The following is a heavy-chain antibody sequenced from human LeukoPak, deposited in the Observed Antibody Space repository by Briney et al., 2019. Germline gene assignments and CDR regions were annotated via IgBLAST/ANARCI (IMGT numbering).Heavy chain of an antibody. Sequence: SETLSLTCTVSGGSISSSSYYWGWIRQPPGKGLEWIGSIHHSGSTHYNPSLKSRVTISVDTSKNQFSLKLSSVTAIDTAVYYCARRGGAAPTTEAWGQGTLVTVSS. J-gene: IGHJ5*02. CDR2: IHHSGST. D-gene: IGHD1-26*01. V-gene: IGHV4-39*07. CDR1: GGSISSSSYY. CDR3: ARRGGAAPTTEA.